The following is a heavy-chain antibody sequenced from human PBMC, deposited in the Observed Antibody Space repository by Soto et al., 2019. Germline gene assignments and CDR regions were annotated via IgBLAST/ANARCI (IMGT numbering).Heavy chain of an antibody. CDR2: IYYSGVT. D-gene: IGHD5-12*01. CDR1: GDSISTYN. CDR3: ARVAADIASWLDP. V-gene: IGHV4-59*01. J-gene: IGHJ5*02. Sequence: QGQLQESGPGLVKPSETLSLTCTVSGDSISTYNWGWIRQPPGKGLEWIGCIYYSGVTNYNPSLKSRVIISVDTPKNQLSLKLNSVTAADTAVYYCARVAADIASWLDPWGQGTLVTVSS.